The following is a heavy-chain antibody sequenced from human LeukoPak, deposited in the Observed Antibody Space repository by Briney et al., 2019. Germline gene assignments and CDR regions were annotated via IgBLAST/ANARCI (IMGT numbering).Heavy chain of an antibody. D-gene: IGHD6-19*01. J-gene: IGHJ4*02. CDR2: ISYDGSKK. CDR3: AKGSAVTGTLDY. Sequence: GGSLRLSCAASGFTFSSYGMHWVRQAPGKGLEWVAVISYDGSKKYYADSVKGRFTISRDNSKNTLYLQMNSLRTEDTAVYYCAKGSAVTGTLDYWGQGTLVTVSP. V-gene: IGHV3-30*18. CDR1: GFTFSSYG.